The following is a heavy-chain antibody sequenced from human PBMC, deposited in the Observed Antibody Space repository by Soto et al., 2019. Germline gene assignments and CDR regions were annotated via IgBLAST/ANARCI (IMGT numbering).Heavy chain of an antibody. D-gene: IGHD6-19*01. CDR2: ISGGGDTT. CDR3: AKGGSSGWPTRFDY. V-gene: IGHV3-23*01. CDR1: GFTFNNYA. Sequence: GGSLRLSCAASGFTFNNYAMTWVRQAPGKGLEWVSAISGGGDTTSYADSVKGRFTVSRDGSKNTLYLQMSSLRVEDTAVYYCAKGGSSGWPTRFDYWGQGTLVTVSS. J-gene: IGHJ4*02.